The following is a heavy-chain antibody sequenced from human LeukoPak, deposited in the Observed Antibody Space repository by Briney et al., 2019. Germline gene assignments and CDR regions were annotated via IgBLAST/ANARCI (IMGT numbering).Heavy chain of an antibody. CDR3: AKGGDIVVVVAATRFDH. Sequence: PGGSLRLSCAASGFTFSSYAMSWVRQAPGKGLEWVAVIWYDGSNKYYADSVKGRFTISRDNSKNTLYLQMNSLRAEDTAVYYCAKGGDIVVVVAATRFDHWGQGTLVTVSS. J-gene: IGHJ4*02. CDR1: GFTFSSYA. V-gene: IGHV3-33*06. CDR2: IWYDGSNK. D-gene: IGHD2-15*01.